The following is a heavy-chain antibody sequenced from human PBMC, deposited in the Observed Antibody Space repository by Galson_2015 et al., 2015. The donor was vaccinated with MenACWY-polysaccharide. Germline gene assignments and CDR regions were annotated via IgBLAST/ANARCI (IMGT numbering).Heavy chain of an antibody. V-gene: IGHV3-30-3*01. CDR2: ISYDATNK. J-gene: IGHJ6*02. CDR3: ARDYCSRTSCYGMDV. Sequence: SCAASGFTFSRYAMHWVRQAPGKGLEWVAVISYDATNKYYAESVKGRFTISRDNSKNTMYVQMNSLRAEDTAIYYCARDYCSRTSCYGMDVWGQGTTVTVSS. D-gene: IGHD2-2*01. CDR1: GFTFSRYA.